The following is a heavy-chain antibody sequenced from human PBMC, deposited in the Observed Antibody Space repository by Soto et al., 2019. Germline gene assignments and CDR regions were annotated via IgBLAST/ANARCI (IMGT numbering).Heavy chain of an antibody. D-gene: IGHD5-18*01. CDR1: GGTFSSYA. CDR3: ARGSYVDTAMVLREPFYFDY. CDR2: IIPIFGTA. J-gene: IGHJ4*02. V-gene: IGHV1-69*13. Sequence: SVKVSCKASGGTFSSYAISWVRQAPGQGLEWMGGIIPIFGTANYAQKFQGRVTITADESTSTAYMELSSLRSEDTAVYYCARGSYVDTAMVLREPFYFDYWGQGTLVTVSS.